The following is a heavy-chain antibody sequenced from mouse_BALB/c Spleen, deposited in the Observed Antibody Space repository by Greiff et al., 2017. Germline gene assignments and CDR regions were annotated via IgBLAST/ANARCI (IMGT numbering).Heavy chain of an antibody. Sequence: EVQLVESGGGLVQPGGSLRLSCATSGFTFTDYYMSWVRQPPGKALEWLGFIRNKANGYTTEYSASVKGRFTISRDNSQSILYLQMNTLRAEDSATYYCARDMEGAMDYWGQGTSVTVSS. CDR2: IRNKANGYTT. CDR3: ARDMEGAMDY. CDR1: GFTFTDYY. J-gene: IGHJ4*01. V-gene: IGHV7-3*02.